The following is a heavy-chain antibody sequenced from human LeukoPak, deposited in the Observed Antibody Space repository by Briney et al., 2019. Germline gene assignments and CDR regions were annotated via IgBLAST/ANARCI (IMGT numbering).Heavy chain of an antibody. V-gene: IGHV1-69*08. J-gene: IGHJ5*02. CDR3: ARDQCSSASCYGSRKNWFDP. CDR2: IIPVIDKT. CDR1: GGTFSTYI. Sequence: ASVKVSCKAAGGTFSTYIISWVRQAPGQGLEWMGRIIPVIDKTNYAQKFRDRVTITADKSTGTVYMELSSLKSEDTAVYYCARDQCSSASCYGSRKNWFDPWGQGTVVTVSS. D-gene: IGHD2-2*01.